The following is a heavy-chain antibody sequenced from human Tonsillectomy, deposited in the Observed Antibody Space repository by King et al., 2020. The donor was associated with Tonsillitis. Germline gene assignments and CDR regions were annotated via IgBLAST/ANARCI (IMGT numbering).Heavy chain of an antibody. CDR1: GFTFSSYA. V-gene: IGHV3-23*04. CDR3: AKDGRQWLVYDAFDI. D-gene: IGHD6-19*01. J-gene: IGHJ3*02. CDR2: ISGSGSST. Sequence: VQLVESGGGLVQPGGSLRLSCAASGFTFSSYAMSWVRQAPGKGLEWVSVISGSGSSTYYADSVKGRFTISRDNSKNTLYLQMNSLSANDTALYYCAKDGRQWLVYDAFDIWGQGTMVTVSS.